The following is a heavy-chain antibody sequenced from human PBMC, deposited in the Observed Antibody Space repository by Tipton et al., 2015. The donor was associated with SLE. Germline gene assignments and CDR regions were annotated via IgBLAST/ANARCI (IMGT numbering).Heavy chain of an antibody. V-gene: IGHV4-59*01. CDR2: IYYSGST. CDR1: GGYISTYY. J-gene: IGHJ4*01. CDR3: ARGGIVADDSFDY. D-gene: IGHD3-16*01. Sequence: TLSLTCTVSGGYISTYYWSWIRQPPGKGLEWIGYIYYSGSTDYNPSLKSPVTISIDTSKNQFSLTPSSVTAADTAVDYCARGGIVADDSFDYCRPGTLVT.